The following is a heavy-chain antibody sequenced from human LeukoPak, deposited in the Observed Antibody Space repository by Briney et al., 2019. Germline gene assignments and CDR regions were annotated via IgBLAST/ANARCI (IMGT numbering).Heavy chain of an antibody. CDR3: ARDGLMPHYYDSSGYGY. CDR1: GYTFTGYY. J-gene: IGHJ4*02. CDR2: INPNSGGT. V-gene: IGHV1-2*02. Sequence: ASVKVSCKASGYTFTGYYMHWVRQAPGQGLEWMGWINPNSGGTNYAQKFQGRVTMTRDTSISTAYMELSRLRSDDTAVYYCARDGLMPHYYDSSGYGYWGQGTLVTVSS. D-gene: IGHD3-22*01.